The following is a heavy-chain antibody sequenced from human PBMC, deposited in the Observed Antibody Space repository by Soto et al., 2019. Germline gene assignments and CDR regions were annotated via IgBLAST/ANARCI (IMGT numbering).Heavy chain of an antibody. V-gene: IGHV1-24*01. CDR1: GYILIESS. Sequence: QVQLVQSGAEVKKPGASVRVSCKVSGYILIESSMHWVRQAPGKGLEWMGGVDPEGGERIYAQNFKGRVTMTEDTSTDTAYMELSSLRSEDTAVYYWGTNAQLLDPTHEALAFWGQGTLVIVSS. J-gene: IGHJ3*01. D-gene: IGHD5-18*01. CDR3: GTNAQLLDPTHEALAF. CDR2: VDPEGGER.